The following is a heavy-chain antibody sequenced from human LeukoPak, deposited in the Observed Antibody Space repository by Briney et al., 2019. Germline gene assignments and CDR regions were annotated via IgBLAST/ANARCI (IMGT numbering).Heavy chain of an antibody. Sequence: GGSLRLSCAASGFTFSSYAMHWVRQAPGKGLEYVSAISSNGGSTYYANSVKGRFTISRDNSKNTLYLQMGSLRAEDMAVCYCARDGVGYGSGSYPLWYYYMDVWGKGTTVTVSS. CDR2: ISSNGGST. CDR1: GFTFSSYA. J-gene: IGHJ6*03. V-gene: IGHV3-64*01. D-gene: IGHD3-10*01. CDR3: ARDGVGYGSGSYPLWYYYMDV.